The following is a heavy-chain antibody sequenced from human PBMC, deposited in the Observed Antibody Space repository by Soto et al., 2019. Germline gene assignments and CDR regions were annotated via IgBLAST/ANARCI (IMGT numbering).Heavy chain of an antibody. CDR1: GGAFRTSA. CDR3: ARDKDRQQLGGNYYYILDV. CDR2: IMPVFPTP. J-gene: IGHJ6*02. D-gene: IGHD3-3*02. Sequence: QVQLVQSGAEVKKPGSTVRVSCKTSGGAFRTSAISWERQAPGQGLEWMGGIMPVFPTPDYAQKFQGRVTITADESTSTVYMELSSLRSEDTAVYYCARDKDRQQLGGNYYYILDVWGQGTTVTVSS. V-gene: IGHV1-69*12.